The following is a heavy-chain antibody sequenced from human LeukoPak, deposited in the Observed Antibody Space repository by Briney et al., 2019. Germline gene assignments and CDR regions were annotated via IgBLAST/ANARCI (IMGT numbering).Heavy chain of an antibody. CDR1: GFTFSDYY. CDR2: ISSSGSTI. V-gene: IGHV3-11*01. CDR3: ASTLDVAAAGNFGY. J-gene: IGHJ4*02. D-gene: IGHD6-13*01. Sequence: PGGSLRLSCAASGFTFSDYYMSWIRQAPGKGLEWVSYISSSGSTIYYADSVKGRFTISRDNAKNSLYLQMNSLRAEDTAVYYCASTLDVAAAGNFGYWGQGTLVTVSS.